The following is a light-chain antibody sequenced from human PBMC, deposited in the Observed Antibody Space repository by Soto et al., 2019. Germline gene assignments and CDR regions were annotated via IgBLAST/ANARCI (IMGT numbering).Light chain of an antibody. CDR2: TAS. J-gene: IGKJ4*01. CDR1: QNIDIY. V-gene: IGKV1-39*01. Sequence: MEMTRSGSSLSAYEGERVAKGCRASQNIDIYLSWYQQKPGKAPKLLIYTASGLQSGVPSRFSGSGSGTDLTLTISSLQPEDVATYYSQQSYSTPLTFGGGTKVDIK. CDR3: QQSYSTPLT.